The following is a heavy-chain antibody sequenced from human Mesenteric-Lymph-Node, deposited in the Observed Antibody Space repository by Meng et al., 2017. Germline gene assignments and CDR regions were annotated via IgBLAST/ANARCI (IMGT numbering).Heavy chain of an antibody. CDR2: ISAYNGNT. CDR1: GYTFTSYG. D-gene: IGHD2-15*01. J-gene: IGHJ4*02. V-gene: IGHV1-18*01. Sequence: ASVKVSCKASGYTFTSYGISWVRQAPGHGLEWMGWISAYNGNTNYAQKLQGRVTMTTDTSTSTAYMELRSLRSDDTAVYYCARAVGYCSGGSCHPYFDYWGQGTLVTVSS. CDR3: ARAVGYCSGGSCHPYFDY.